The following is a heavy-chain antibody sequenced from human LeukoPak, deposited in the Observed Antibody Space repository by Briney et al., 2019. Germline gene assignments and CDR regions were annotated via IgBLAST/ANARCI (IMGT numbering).Heavy chain of an antibody. CDR2: ISYDGSNK. J-gene: IGHJ5*02. Sequence: GGSLRLSCAASGFTFSSYAMHWVRQAPGKGLEWVAVISYDGSNKYYADSVRGRFTISRDNSKNTLYLQMNSLRAEDTAVYYCAKDLDMEFDPWGQGTLVTVSS. CDR1: GFTFSSYA. V-gene: IGHV3-30-3*01. CDR3: AKDLDMEFDP. D-gene: IGHD2-15*01.